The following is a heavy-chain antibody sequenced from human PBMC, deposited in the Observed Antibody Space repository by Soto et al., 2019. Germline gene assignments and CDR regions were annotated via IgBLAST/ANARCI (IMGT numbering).Heavy chain of an antibody. Sequence: ASVKVSCKASGYTFTSYYMHWVLQAPGQGLEWMGIINPSGGSTSYAQKFQGRVTMTRDTSTSTVYMELSSLRSEDTAVYYCARDRPHTTIMVYADYYYYYGMDVWGQGTTVTVSS. J-gene: IGHJ6*02. CDR3: ARDRPHTTIMVYADYYYYYGMDV. CDR1: GYTFTSYY. D-gene: IGHD2-8*01. CDR2: INPSGGST. V-gene: IGHV1-46*01.